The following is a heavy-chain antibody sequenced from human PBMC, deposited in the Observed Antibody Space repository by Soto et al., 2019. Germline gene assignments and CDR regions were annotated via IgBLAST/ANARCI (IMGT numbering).Heavy chain of an antibody. Sequence: SETLSLTCAVYGGSFSGYYWSWIRQPPGKGLEWIGEINHSGSTNYNPSLKSRVTISVDTSKNQFSLKLSSVTAADTAVYYCARGQEYSSSSGYFDYWGQGTLVTVYS. D-gene: IGHD6-6*01. CDR2: INHSGST. V-gene: IGHV4-34*01. CDR1: GGSFSGYY. J-gene: IGHJ4*02. CDR3: ARGQEYSSSSGYFDY.